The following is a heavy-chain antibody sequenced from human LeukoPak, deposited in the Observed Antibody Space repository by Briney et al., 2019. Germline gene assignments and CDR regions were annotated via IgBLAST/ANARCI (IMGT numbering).Heavy chain of an antibody. CDR2: IYPSGDT. CDR1: GGSITSANYY. CDR3: ARDQGYGDYIYDY. J-gene: IGHJ4*02. V-gene: IGHV4-61*02. Sequence: PSETLSLTCTVSGGSITSANYYWSWIRQPAGNGLEWIGRIYPSGDTNYNPSLKSRLTISIDTSKNQFSLKLSSVTAADTAVYYCARDQGYGDYIYDYWGQGTLVTVSS. D-gene: IGHD4-17*01.